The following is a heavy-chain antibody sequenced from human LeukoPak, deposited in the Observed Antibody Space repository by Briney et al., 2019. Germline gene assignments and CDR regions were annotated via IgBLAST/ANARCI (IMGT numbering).Heavy chain of an antibody. D-gene: IGHD2-8*01. CDR3: ARQMAYANFRRYYFDY. V-gene: IGHV5-51*01. Sequence: GESLKISCKGSGYSFTSYWIGWVRQMPGKGLEWMGIIYPGDSDTRYSPSFQGQVTISADKSISTAYLQWSSLKASDTAMYYCARQMAYANFRRYYFDYWGQGTLVTVSS. CDR2: IYPGDSDT. CDR1: GYSFTSYW. J-gene: IGHJ4*02.